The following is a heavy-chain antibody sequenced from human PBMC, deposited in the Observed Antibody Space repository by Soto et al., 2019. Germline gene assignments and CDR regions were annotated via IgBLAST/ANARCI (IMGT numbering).Heavy chain of an antibody. CDR3: TTLRSTIFGVVHMVV. D-gene: IGHD3-3*01. V-gene: IGHV3-30-3*01. Sequence: LRLSCAASGFTFSSYAMHWVRQAPGKGLEWVAVISYDGSNKYYADSVKGRFTISRDNSKNTLYLQMNSLKTEDTAVYYCTTLRSTIFGVVHMVVWDQKTTVSVSS. J-gene: IGHJ6*02. CDR2: ISYDGSNK. CDR1: GFTFSSYA.